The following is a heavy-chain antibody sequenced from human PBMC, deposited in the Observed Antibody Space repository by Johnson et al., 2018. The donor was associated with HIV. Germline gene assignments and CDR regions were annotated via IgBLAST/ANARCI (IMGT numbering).Heavy chain of an antibody. V-gene: IGHV3-30*03. CDR1: GFTFSRYA. J-gene: IGHJ3*02. CDR3: ARDRAQVDDPNDAFDI. Sequence: QVQLVESGGGLVKPGGSLRLSCEASGFTFSRYAMHWVRQAPGKGLDWVAVISNEGEGKYYADSVKGRFTISRDNSKNTVSLQMNRVRGEDTAVYYWARDRAQVDDPNDAFDIWGRGTVVTVSS. D-gene: IGHD1-1*01. CDR2: ISNEGEGK.